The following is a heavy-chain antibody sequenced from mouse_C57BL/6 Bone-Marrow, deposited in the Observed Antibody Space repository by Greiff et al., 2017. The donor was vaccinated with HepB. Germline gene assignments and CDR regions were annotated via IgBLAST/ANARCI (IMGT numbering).Heavy chain of an antibody. J-gene: IGHJ1*03. CDR3: ARGYDDWYFDV. CDR1: GYSFTGYF. D-gene: IGHD2-2*01. CDR2: INPYNGDT. V-gene: IGHV1-20*01. Sequence: VQLKESGPELVKPGDSVKISCKASGYSFTGYFMNWVMQGHGKSLEWIGRINPYNGDTFYNQKFKGKATLTVDKSSSTAHMELRSLTSEDSAVYYCARGYDDWYFDVWGTGTTVTVSS.